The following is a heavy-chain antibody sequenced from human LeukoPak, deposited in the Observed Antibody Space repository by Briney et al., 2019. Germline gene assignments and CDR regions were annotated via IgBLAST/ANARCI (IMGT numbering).Heavy chain of an antibody. Sequence: ASVKVSCKASGYTFTSYGISCARQAPGQGLEWMGWISAYNGNTNYAQKLQGRVTMTTDTSTSTAYMELRSLRSDDTAVYYCARDLRAELSHLSESDYWGQGTLVTVSS. V-gene: IGHV1-18*01. CDR3: ARDLRAELSHLSESDY. CDR2: ISAYNGNT. D-gene: IGHD2/OR15-2a*01. CDR1: GYTFTSYG. J-gene: IGHJ4*02.